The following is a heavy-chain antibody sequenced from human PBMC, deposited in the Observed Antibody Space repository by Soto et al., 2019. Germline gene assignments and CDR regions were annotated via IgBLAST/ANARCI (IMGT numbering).Heavy chain of an antibody. J-gene: IGHJ3*02. Sequence: EVQLVESGGGLVQPGGSLRLSCAASGFTVSSNYMSWVRQAPGKGLEWVSVIYSGGSTYYADSAKGRFTISRHNSKNTLYLQMNSLRAEDTAVYYCAKIMSGGDLQYAFDIWGQGTMVTVSS. CDR1: GFTVSSNY. CDR2: IYSGGST. V-gene: IGHV3-53*04. D-gene: IGHD2-21*02. CDR3: AKIMSGGDLQYAFDI.